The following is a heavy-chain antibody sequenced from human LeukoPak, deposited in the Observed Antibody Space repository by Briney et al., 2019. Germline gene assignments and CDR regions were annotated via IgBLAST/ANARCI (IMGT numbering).Heavy chain of an antibody. V-gene: IGHV4-31*03. Sequence: PSQTLSLTCTVSGGSISRGGYYWSWIRQHPGKGLEWIGHIYHDGRTHYTPSLKRRVTISIDTSRNQFSLRLSSVTAADTAVYYCARDSFYGSGSFGEIDYWGQGTLVTVSS. CDR2: IYHDGRT. D-gene: IGHD3-10*01. CDR3: ARDSFYGSGSFGEIDY. CDR1: GGSISRGGYY. J-gene: IGHJ4*02.